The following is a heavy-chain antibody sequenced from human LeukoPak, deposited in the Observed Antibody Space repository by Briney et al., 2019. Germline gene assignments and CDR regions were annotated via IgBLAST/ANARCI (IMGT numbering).Heavy chain of an antibody. CDR2: ISGSGGST. Sequence: GGSLRLSCAASGFTFSSYAMSWVRQAPGKGLEWVSAISGSGGSTYYADSVKGRFTISRDNSKNTLYLQMNSLRAEDTAVYYCAPKPNRYFDWPQLDYWGQGTLVTVSS. D-gene: IGHD3-9*01. J-gene: IGHJ4*02. CDR3: APKPNRYFDWPQLDY. V-gene: IGHV3-23*01. CDR1: GFTFSSYA.